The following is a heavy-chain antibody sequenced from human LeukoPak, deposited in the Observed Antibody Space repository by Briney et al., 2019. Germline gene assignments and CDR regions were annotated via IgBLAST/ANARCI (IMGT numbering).Heavy chain of an antibody. CDR2: INANSGTT. D-gene: IGHD4-17*01. CDR1: GFAFSFYA. Sequence: GGSLRLSCAASGFAFSFYAMSWLRQPPGKGLEWVSTINANSGTTSYAASVRDRFTISRDNSKNTLYLQMNSLSAEDTAVYYCAKDLSTVTTAEYFQHWGQGTLVTVSS. CDR3: AKDLSTVTTAEYFQH. J-gene: IGHJ1*01. V-gene: IGHV3-23*01.